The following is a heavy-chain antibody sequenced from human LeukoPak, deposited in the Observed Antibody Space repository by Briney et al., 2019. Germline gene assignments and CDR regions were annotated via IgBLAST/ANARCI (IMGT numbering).Heavy chain of an antibody. CDR1: GFTFDNYA. CDR2: ITGSGDRT. D-gene: IGHD5-24*01. V-gene: IGHV3-23*01. Sequence: GGSLRLSCAASGFTFDNYAMSWVRQAPRKGLEWVSVITGSGDRTYCADSVKGRFTISRDNSKNTLFLQMNSLRAEDTAIYYCAKAPRDGYNKYYFDHWGQGTLVTVSS. CDR3: AKAPRDGYNKYYFDH. J-gene: IGHJ4*02.